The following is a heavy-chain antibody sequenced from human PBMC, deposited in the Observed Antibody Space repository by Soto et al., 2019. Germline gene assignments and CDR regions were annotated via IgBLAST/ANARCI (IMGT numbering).Heavy chain of an antibody. CDR2: ISAYNGNT. Sequence: ASVKVSCKASGYTFTSYGISWVRQAPGQGLEWMGWISAYNGNTNYAQKLQGRVTMTTDTSTSTAYMELRSLRSDDTAVYYCARGSGVVVPAAMDPWGPGDYWGQGTLVTVSS. D-gene: IGHD2-2*01. CDR1: GYTFTSYG. CDR3: ARGSGVVVPAAMDPWGPGDY. V-gene: IGHV1-18*01. J-gene: IGHJ4*02.